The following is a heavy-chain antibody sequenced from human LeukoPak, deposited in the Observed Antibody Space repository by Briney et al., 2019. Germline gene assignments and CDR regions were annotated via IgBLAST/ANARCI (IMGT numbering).Heavy chain of an antibody. CDR1: GFTFSSYS. J-gene: IGHJ4*02. CDR2: ISSSSSYI. Sequence: GGSLRLSCAASGFTFSSYSMNWVRQAPGKGLEWVSSISSSSSYIYCADSVKGRFTISRDNAKNSLYLQMNSLRAEDTAVYYCARAGSGKTAGYWGQGTLVTVSS. D-gene: IGHD2-15*01. CDR3: ARAGSGKTAGY. V-gene: IGHV3-21*01.